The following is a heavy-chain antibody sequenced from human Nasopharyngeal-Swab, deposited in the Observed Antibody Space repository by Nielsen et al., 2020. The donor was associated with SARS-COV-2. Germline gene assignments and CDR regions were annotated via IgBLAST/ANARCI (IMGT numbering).Heavy chain of an antibody. J-gene: IGHJ5*02. V-gene: IGHV3-30-3*01. CDR2: ISYDGSNA. D-gene: IGHD2-2*02. CDR3: ARDSRRYCSSTSCYMGNWFDP. Sequence: WIRQPPGQGLEWVAVISYDGSNAYYADSVKGRFTISRDISENTLYLQVNSLRTEDTAVYYCARDSRRYCSSTSCYMGNWFDPWGQGTLVTVSS.